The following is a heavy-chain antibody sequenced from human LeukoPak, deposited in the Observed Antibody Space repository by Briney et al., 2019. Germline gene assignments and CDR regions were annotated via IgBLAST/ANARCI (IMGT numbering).Heavy chain of an antibody. V-gene: IGHV1-2*02. Sequence: ASVKVSCKASGYTFTGYYMHWVRQAPGQGLEWMGWISPDNGDTNYAHKFQGRVTMTRDTSISTAFVDLSRLRSDDTAVYYCARGGFWSGYYEFDYWGQGTLVTVSS. D-gene: IGHD3-3*01. CDR2: ISPDNGDT. CDR1: GYTFTGYY. CDR3: ARGGFWSGYYEFDY. J-gene: IGHJ4*02.